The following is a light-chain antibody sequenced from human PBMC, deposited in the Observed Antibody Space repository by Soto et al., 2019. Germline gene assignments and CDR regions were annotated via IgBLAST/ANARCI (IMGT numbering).Light chain of an antibody. CDR3: SSYTSSRTLYV. CDR1: SSDVGGYNY. J-gene: IGLJ1*01. Sequence: QSALTQPASVSGSPGQSITISCTGTSSDVGGYNYVSWYQQQPGKAPKLMIYEVSNRPSGVSNRFSGSKSGNTASLTISGLQAEDEADYYCSSYTSSRTLYVFGTGTKVTVL. CDR2: EVS. V-gene: IGLV2-14*01.